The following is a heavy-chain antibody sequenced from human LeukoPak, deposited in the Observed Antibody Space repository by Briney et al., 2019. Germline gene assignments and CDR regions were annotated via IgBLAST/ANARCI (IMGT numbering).Heavy chain of an antibody. V-gene: IGHV3-23*01. CDR3: ATHSSTWTSDFDY. Sequence: GGSLRLSCAASGFTFSNYAMSWVRQAPGKGLEWVSSISNSGHSTYYADPAKGRFAISRVNSKNTLYLQMNSLRAEDTAVYYCATHSSTWTSDFDYWGQGTLVTVSS. J-gene: IGHJ4*02. CDR2: ISNSGHST. CDR1: GFTFSNYA. D-gene: IGHD6-13*01.